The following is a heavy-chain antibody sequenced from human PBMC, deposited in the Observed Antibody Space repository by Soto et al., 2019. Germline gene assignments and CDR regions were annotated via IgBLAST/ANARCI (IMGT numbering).Heavy chain of an antibody. CDR1: GFSLSTCGAG. V-gene: IGHV2-5*01. CDR3: AHTGRSSRFDP. J-gene: IGHJ5*02. CDR2: IYWNDDK. D-gene: IGHD6-13*01. Sequence: QITLKESGPTLVKPTQPLTLTCTFSGFSLSTCGAGVGWIRQSPGKSLERLALIYWNDDKRYSPSLKSRLTIPKDTTKNQVVLTMTNMDLVDTATYYYAHTGRSSRFDPWGQGTLVTVSS.